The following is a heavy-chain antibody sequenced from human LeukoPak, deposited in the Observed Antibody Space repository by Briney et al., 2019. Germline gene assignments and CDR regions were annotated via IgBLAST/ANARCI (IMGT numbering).Heavy chain of an antibody. CDR2: IYYIGST. Sequence: SETLSLTCTFSGGSISSSSYYWGWIRQPPGKGLEWIGSIYYIGSTYYNPSLKSRATISVDTSKNQFSLKLSSVTAADTAVYYCAREGGENYGSGSYYFDYWGQGTLVTVSS. J-gene: IGHJ4*02. V-gene: IGHV4-39*07. CDR1: GGSISSSSYY. CDR3: AREGGENYGSGSYYFDY. D-gene: IGHD3-10*01.